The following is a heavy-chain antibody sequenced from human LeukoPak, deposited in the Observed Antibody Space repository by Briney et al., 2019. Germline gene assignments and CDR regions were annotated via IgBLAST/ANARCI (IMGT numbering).Heavy chain of an antibody. Sequence: RGSLRLSCAASGFTFSSYAMNWVRQAPGKGLEWISSISGSGDNTYYADSVKGRFTISRDNAKNSLYLQMNSLRAEDTAVYYCARVFGVVFPWGQGTLVTVSS. CDR1: GFTFSSYA. CDR2: ISGSGDNT. J-gene: IGHJ5*02. V-gene: IGHV3-21*01. D-gene: IGHD3-3*01. CDR3: ARVFGVVFP.